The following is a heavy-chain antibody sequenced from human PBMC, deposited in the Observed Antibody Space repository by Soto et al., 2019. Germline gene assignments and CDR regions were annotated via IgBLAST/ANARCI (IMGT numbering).Heavy chain of an antibody. Sequence: QIQLVQSGAAVKKPGASVKVSCKASGYRFRDYGISWVRQAPGQGLEWMGWVSAYNDNTKYSQKVQGRVTMTAETSSTTAYMELRDLGSDYTAVYYCARDQDAYTYAYAYWGQGTLVTVSS. CDR3: ARDQDAYTYAYAY. D-gene: IGHD5-18*01. J-gene: IGHJ4*02. CDR2: VSAYNDNT. V-gene: IGHV1-18*01. CDR1: GYRFRDYG.